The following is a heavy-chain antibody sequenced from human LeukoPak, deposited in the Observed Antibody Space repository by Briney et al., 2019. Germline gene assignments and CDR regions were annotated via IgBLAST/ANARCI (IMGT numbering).Heavy chain of an antibody. V-gene: IGHV3-30*18. CDR1: GFTFSSYG. CDR3: AKNSIAVRELRPPNWFDP. Sequence: GSLRLSCAASGFTFSSYGMHWVRQAPGKGLEWVAVISYDGSNKYYADSVKGRFTISRDNSKNTLYLQMNSLRAEDTAVYYCAKNSIAVRELRPPNWFDPWGQGTLVTVSS. J-gene: IGHJ5*02. D-gene: IGHD3-10*01. CDR2: ISYDGSNK.